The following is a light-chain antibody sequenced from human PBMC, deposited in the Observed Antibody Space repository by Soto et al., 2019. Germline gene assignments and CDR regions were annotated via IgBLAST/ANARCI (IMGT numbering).Light chain of an antibody. Sequence: EIVLTQSPGTLSLSPGERATLSCRASQSVTSSFLAWYQQKPGQAPRLLIYGASSRATGIPDRFSGSGSGTDFTLTISRLEPEDFAVYYCQQYDSPPPTFGGGTKVEIK. J-gene: IGKJ4*01. V-gene: IGKV3-20*01. CDR1: QSVTSSF. CDR2: GAS. CDR3: QQYDSPPPT.